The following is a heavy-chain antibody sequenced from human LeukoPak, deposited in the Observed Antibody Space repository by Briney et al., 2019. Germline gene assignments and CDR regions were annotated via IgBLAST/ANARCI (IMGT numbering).Heavy chain of an antibody. CDR2: VNPNSGGT. CDR3: ARGVDSGSYYVY. CDR1: GYTFTGYY. D-gene: IGHD1-26*01. J-gene: IGHJ4*02. Sequence: ASVKVSCKASGYTFTGYYMHWVRQAPGQGLEWMGWVNPNSGGTNYAQKFQGRVTMTRDTSISTVYMELSRLRSDDTAMHYCARGVDSGSYYVYWGQGSLVTVSS. V-gene: IGHV1-2*02.